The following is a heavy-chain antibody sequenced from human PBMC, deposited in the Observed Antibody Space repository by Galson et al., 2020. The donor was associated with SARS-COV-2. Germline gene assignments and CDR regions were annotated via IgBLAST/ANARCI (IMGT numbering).Heavy chain of an antibody. J-gene: IGHJ4*02. V-gene: IGHV4-39*06. CDR1: GGSITSDGHY. CDR3: ASVGSTVDYFDY. CDR2: IYYSGSA. Sequence: SETLSLTCTVSGGSITSDGHYWGWVRQPPGEGLVWLGNIYYSGSANYNPSLKSRVSIAVDTSRKQFALRLTTVPAADTAVYYCASVGSTVDYFDYWGQGILVTVSS. D-gene: IGHD4-17*01.